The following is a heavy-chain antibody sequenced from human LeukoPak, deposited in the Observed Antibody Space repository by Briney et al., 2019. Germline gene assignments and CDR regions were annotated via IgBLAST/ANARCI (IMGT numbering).Heavy chain of an antibody. Sequence: GASVKVSCKASGYTFTGYYMHWVRQAPGQGLGWMGWINPNSGGTNYAQKFQGRVTMTRDTSISTAYMELSRLRSDDTAVYYCARDFLGVVRKPYNWFDPWGQGTLVTVSS. CDR2: INPNSGGT. V-gene: IGHV1-2*02. CDR1: GYTFTGYY. CDR3: ARDFLGVVRKPYNWFDP. D-gene: IGHD3-3*01. J-gene: IGHJ5*02.